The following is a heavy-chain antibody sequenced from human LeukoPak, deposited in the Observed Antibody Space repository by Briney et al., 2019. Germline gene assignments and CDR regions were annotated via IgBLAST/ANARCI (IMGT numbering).Heavy chain of an antibody. CDR2: VNHSGST. V-gene: IGHV4-34*01. CDR1: GGSFSDYY. Sequence: SETLSLTCAVYGGSFSDYYWSWIRQSPGKGLEWIGEVNHSGSTNYNPSLKSRVTISIDTSKNQFSLKLSSVTAADTAVYYCARGSWFGPDYWGQGTLVTVSS. D-gene: IGHD3-10*01. J-gene: IGHJ4*02. CDR3: ARGSWFGPDY.